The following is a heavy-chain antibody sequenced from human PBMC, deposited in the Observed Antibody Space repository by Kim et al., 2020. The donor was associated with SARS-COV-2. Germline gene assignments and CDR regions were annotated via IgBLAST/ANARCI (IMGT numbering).Heavy chain of an antibody. Sequence: ASVKVSCKVSGYTLTELSMHWVRQAPGKGLEWMGGFDPEDGETIYAQKFQGRVTMTEDTSTDTAYMELSSLRSEDTAVDYCATVTSGEGWFDPWGQGTLVTVSS. CDR3: ATVTSGEGWFDP. CDR2: FDPEDGET. J-gene: IGHJ5*02. D-gene: IGHD3-10*01. CDR1: GYTLTELS. V-gene: IGHV1-24*01.